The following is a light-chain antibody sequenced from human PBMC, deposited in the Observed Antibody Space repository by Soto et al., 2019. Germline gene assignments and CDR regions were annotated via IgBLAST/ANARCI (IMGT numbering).Light chain of an antibody. CDR1: QSVTSNY. J-gene: IGKJ5*01. Sequence: EIVLTQSPGTLSLSPGERATLSCGASQSVTSNYLAWYQQKPGQAPRLLIFGASIRVTGIPDRFIGSGSGAEFTLTISSLEPEDFAVYYCQQRSNWPPFTFGQGTRLEIK. V-gene: IGKV3D-20*02. CDR2: GAS. CDR3: QQRSNWPPFT.